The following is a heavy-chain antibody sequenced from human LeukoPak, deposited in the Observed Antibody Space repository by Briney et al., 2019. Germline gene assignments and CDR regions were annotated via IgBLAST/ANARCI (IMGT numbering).Heavy chain of an antibody. V-gene: IGHV3-23*01. D-gene: IGHD3-10*01. CDR1: GFTFSSHA. CDR2: ISGSGGST. Sequence: GRSLRLSCAASGFTFSSHAMSWVRQAPGKGLEWVSAISGSGGSTYYADSVKGRFTISRDNSKNTLYLQMNSLRAEDTAVYYCAKTLGITMVRGVIVAWFDPWGQGTLVTVSS. J-gene: IGHJ5*02. CDR3: AKTLGITMVRGVIVAWFDP.